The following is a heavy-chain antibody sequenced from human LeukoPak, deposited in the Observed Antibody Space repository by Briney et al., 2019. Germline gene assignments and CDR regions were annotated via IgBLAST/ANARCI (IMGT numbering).Heavy chain of an antibody. CDR3: ARDWGKGDY. V-gene: IGHV3-33*01. CDR1: GFTFSSYG. Sequence: GRSLRLSCAASGFTFSSYGMHWVRQAPGKGLEWVSLIWYDGSNKYYADSVKGRFTISRDNSKNTLYLQMNSLRAEDTAVYYCARDWGKGDYWGQGTLVTASS. CDR2: IWYDGSNK. D-gene: IGHD3-16*01. J-gene: IGHJ4*02.